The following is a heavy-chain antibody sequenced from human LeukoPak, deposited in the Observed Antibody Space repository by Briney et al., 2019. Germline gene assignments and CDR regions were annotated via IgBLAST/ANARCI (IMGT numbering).Heavy chain of an antibody. V-gene: IGHV4-28*01. CDR1: IYSISSTHW. CDR2: IYYSGTT. CDR3: ARSTYYNILTGYYAYFDL. D-gene: IGHD3-9*01. Sequence: PSETLSLTCAVSIYSISSTHWWGWIRQPPGKGLEWIGNIYYSGTTYYNPSLKSRVTMSVDTSKDQFSLKLSSVTAVDTAVYYCARSTYYNILTGYYAYFDLWGRATLVTVSS. J-gene: IGHJ2*01.